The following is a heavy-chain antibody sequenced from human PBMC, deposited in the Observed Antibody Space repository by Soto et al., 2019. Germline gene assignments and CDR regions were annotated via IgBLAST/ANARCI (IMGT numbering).Heavy chain of an antibody. CDR3: ARGRSIKIFGVVIITGHHGMEV. V-gene: IGHV4-34*01. J-gene: IGHJ6*02. CDR1: GGSFSGYY. Sequence: SETLSLTCAVYGGSFSGYYWSWIRQPPGKGLEWIGEINHRGSTNYNPSLKSRVTISVDTSKHQFSLTLSSVTAADTAVYYCARGRSIKIFGVVIITGHHGMEVWGQGSTVTASS. D-gene: IGHD3-3*01. CDR2: INHRGST.